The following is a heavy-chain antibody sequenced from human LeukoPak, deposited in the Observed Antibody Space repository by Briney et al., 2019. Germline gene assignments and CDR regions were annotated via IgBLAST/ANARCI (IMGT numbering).Heavy chain of an antibody. CDR1: GFTFRTYW. V-gene: IGHV3-74*01. Sequence: GGSLRLSCAASGFTFRTYWMHWVRQAPGKGLVWVSRINSDGSDTVYADSVKGRFTISRDNAKNTLYLQMNSLRAEDTAVYYCAKVGLRLGGDYWGQGTLVTVSS. J-gene: IGHJ4*02. D-gene: IGHD4-17*01. CDR2: INSDGSDT. CDR3: AKVGLRLGGDY.